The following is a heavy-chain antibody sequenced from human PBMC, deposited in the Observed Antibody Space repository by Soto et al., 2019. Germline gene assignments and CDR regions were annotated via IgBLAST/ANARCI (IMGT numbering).Heavy chain of an antibody. J-gene: IGHJ4*02. CDR3: ASNVDTAMVTFNYFDY. Sequence: GGSLRLSCAASGFTFSSYAMSWVRQAPGKGLEWVSAISGSGGSTYYADSVKGRFTISRDNSKNTLYLQMNSLRAEDTAVYYCASNVDTAMVTFNYFDYWGQGTLVTISS. CDR1: GFTFSSYA. V-gene: IGHV3-23*01. D-gene: IGHD5-18*01. CDR2: ISGSGGST.